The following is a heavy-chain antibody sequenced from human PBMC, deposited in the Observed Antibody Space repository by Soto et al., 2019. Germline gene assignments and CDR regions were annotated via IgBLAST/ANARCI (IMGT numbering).Heavy chain of an antibody. CDR3: ARVAHYDISDNDAFDI. J-gene: IGHJ3*02. CDR2: IYYSGRN. CDR1: GGSISSGDYY. D-gene: IGHD3-22*01. V-gene: IGHV4-30-4*01. Sequence: PSETLSLTCTVSGGSISSGDYYWSWIRQPPGNGLEWIAYIYYSGRNYYNPSLKSRVTISIDTSKNQFSLKLSSVTAADTAVYHCARVAHYDISDNDAFDIWGQGKMVTVSS.